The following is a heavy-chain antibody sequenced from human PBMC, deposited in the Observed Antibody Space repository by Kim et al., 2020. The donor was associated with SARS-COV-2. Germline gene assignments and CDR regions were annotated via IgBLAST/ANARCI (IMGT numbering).Heavy chain of an antibody. D-gene: IGHD3-10*01. Sequence: GGSLRLSCAASGFNFSDYYMTWIRQGPGKGLEWVSYISGAGDDIYYADSVKGRFTISRDNAKNSLYLQMNSLRAEDTAVYYCAREYGESTTMVRGIITAWGQGTLVTVSS. J-gene: IGHJ5*02. V-gene: IGHV3-11*04. CDR3: AREYGESTTMVRGIITA. CDR2: ISGAGDDI. CDR1: GFNFSDYY.